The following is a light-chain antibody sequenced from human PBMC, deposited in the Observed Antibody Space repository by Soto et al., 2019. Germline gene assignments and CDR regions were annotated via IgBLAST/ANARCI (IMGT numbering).Light chain of an antibody. V-gene: IGKV3-20*01. J-gene: IGKJ2*01. CDR1: QSVSSSY. CDR3: QQYGNSPDT. Sequence: IVLTPSPGTLSISPGERATLSCRARQSVSSSYLAWYQQKPGQAPRLLIYGASRRATGIPDRFSGSGSGTDFSLTISRLEPEDFAVYYCQQYGNSPDTFGQGTKLEIK. CDR2: GAS.